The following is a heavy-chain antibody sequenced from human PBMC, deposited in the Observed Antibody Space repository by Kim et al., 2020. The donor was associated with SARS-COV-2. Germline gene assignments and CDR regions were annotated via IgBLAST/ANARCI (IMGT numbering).Heavy chain of an antibody. CDR3: ATDCAGSISCYDDYAM. CDR2: IKRKIDGETT. CDR1: GVTFSDAW. D-gene: IGHD2-2*01. Sequence: GGSLRLSCAASGVTFSDAWMTWVRQAPGKGLEWIGRIKRKIDGETTEYAAPVKCRFTISRDDSKNILWLQMNSLKTEDTAVYYCATDCAGSISCYDDYAMCGDGTTVIVSS. V-gene: IGHV3-15*05. J-gene: IGHJ3*02.